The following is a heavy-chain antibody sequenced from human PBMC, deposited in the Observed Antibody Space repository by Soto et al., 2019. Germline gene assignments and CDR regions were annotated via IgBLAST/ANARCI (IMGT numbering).Heavy chain of an antibody. J-gene: IGHJ5*02. CDR1: GGTIRSPDW. D-gene: IGHD6-19*01. Sequence: SETLSLTCGVSGGTIRSPDWWTWVRQPPGKGLEWIGEIFQSGSTNYTPSLESRVTISVDRSKNQFSMTLTSVTAADTAVYFCARGRGRYSSGWSWFDPWGQGILVTVSS. V-gene: IGHV4-4*02. CDR2: IFQSGST. CDR3: ARGRGRYSSGWSWFDP.